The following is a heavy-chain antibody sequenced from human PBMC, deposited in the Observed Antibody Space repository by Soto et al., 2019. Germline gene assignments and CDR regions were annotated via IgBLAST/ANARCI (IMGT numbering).Heavy chain of an antibody. J-gene: IGHJ3*01. CDR3: ARSQWDLEAFDF. CDR2: IYPGESDT. V-gene: IGHV5-51*01. D-gene: IGHD1-26*01. Sequence: PGESLKISCKGSGYSFTSCWIGWVRQMPGKGLEWMGIIYPGESDTRYSPSFQGQVTISADKSISTAYLQWSSLKASNTAMYYCARSQWDLEAFDFWGQGTMVTVSS. CDR1: GYSFTSCW.